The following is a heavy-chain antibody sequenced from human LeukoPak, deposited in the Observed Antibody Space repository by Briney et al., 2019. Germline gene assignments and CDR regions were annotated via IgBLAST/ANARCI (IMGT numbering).Heavy chain of an antibody. J-gene: IGHJ5*02. Sequence: GGSLRLSCVASGITFSDHWVHWVRHARGKGLVWVSRINSDGSSASYADSVTGRFTISRDNAKNTLYLQMNSLRPEDTAVYFCARPHVGTVSNWFDPWGQGTLVTVSS. D-gene: IGHD4-17*01. CDR3: ARPHVGTVSNWFDP. CDR1: GITFSDHW. V-gene: IGHV3-74*01. CDR2: INSDGSSA.